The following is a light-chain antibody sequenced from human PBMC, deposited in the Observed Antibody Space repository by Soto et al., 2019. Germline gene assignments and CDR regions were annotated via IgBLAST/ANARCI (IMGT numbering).Light chain of an antibody. CDR2: GAS. CDR3: QQYGGSPQT. CDR1: QSVSSSY. J-gene: IGKJ1*01. V-gene: IGKV3-20*01. Sequence: EIVLTQSPGTLSLSPGERATLSCRASQSVSSSYLAWYQQKPGQAPRLLIFGASSRATAIPDRFSGSGSGTDFTLTISGLEPEDFAVYYCQQYGGSPQTFGQGTKVEIK.